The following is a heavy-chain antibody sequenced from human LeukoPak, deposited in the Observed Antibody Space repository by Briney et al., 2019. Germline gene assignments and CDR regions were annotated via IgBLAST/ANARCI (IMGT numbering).Heavy chain of an antibody. CDR3: AKGSYYDSSGSFYFDY. CDR2: ISGSGDNT. V-gene: IGHV3-23*01. D-gene: IGHD3-22*01. Sequence: GGSLRLSCAASGVTLSTYAMSWARQAPGKGLEWVSGISGSGDNTYYADSVKGRFTISRDNSKNTLYVQVNSLGTEDTAAYYCAKGSYYDSSGSFYFDYWAREPWSPSPQ. CDR1: GVTLSTYA. J-gene: IGHJ4*02.